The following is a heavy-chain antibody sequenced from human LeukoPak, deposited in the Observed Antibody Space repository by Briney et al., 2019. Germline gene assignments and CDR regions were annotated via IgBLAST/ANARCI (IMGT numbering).Heavy chain of an antibody. Sequence: ASVKVSCKASGYTFTGYYMHWVRQAPGQGLEWMGWVNPNSGGTNYAQKFQGRVTMTRDTSISTAYMELSRLRSDDTAVYYCARGYCSSTSCYIAWFDPWGQGTLVTVSS. J-gene: IGHJ5*02. CDR1: GYTFTGYY. CDR2: VNPNSGGT. D-gene: IGHD2-2*02. CDR3: ARGYCSSTSCYIAWFDP. V-gene: IGHV1-2*02.